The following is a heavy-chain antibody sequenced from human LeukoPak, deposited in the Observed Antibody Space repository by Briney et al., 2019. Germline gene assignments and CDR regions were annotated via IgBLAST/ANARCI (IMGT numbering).Heavy chain of an antibody. V-gene: IGHV4-59*12. CDR3: ARDPINIATAGKGFDY. CDR2: IYYSGST. J-gene: IGHJ4*02. Sequence: PSETLSLTCTVSGGSISSYYWSWLRQPPGKGLEWIGYIYYSGSTNYNPSLKSRVTISVDTSKNQFSLKLSSVTAADTAVYYCARDPINIATAGKGFDYWGQGTLVTVSS. D-gene: IGHD6-13*01. CDR1: GGSISSYY.